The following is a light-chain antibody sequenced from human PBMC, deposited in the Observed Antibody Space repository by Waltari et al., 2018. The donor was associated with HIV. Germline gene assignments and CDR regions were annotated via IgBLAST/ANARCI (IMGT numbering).Light chain of an antibody. Sequence: QSVLTQPPSASGTPGQRVTISCSGSSSNIGSNYVYWYQQLPGTAPKPLIYRNNQRPAGVPDRVSGSKSGTSASLAISGLRSEDEAADYCAAWDGSLSGRVFGGGTKLTVL. CDR2: RNN. J-gene: IGLJ3*02. CDR3: AAWDGSLSGRV. V-gene: IGLV1-47*01. CDR1: SSNIGSNY.